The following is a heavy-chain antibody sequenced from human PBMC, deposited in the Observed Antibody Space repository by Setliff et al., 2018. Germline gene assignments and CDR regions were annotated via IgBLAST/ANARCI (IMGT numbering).Heavy chain of an antibody. J-gene: IGHJ4*02. V-gene: IGHV4-59*01. CDR1: GGTISTYY. CDR2: VYYSGST. CDR3: ARSFSRREKFLLDY. Sequence: SETLSLTCSVSGGTISTYYWNWIRQPPGKGLEWIGYVYYSGSTNYNPFLKSRVTISVDTSKNQFSLKLSSVTTADTAVYYCARSFSRREKFLLDYWGQGALVTVSS.